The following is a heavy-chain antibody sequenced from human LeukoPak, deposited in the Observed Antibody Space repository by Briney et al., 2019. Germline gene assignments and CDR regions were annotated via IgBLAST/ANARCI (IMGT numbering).Heavy chain of an antibody. CDR2: IYYTGTT. D-gene: IGHD3-10*01. Sequence: SETLSLTCSVSGGSISTYYWSWVRQLPGKGLEWIGYIYYTGTTNYNPSLRSRVTISVDTSRNQFSLRLSSVTAADTAVYYCARELWFANAPGSWLDPWGQGTLVTVSS. V-gene: IGHV4-59*12. CDR3: ARELWFANAPGSWLDP. J-gene: IGHJ5*02. CDR1: GGSISTYY.